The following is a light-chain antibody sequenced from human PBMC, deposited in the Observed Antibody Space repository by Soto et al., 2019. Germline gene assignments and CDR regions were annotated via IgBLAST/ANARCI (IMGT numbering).Light chain of an antibody. J-gene: IGKJ1*01. Sequence: DVVMTQSPDSLAVSLGAGATINCKSSQSVLHSSNNKNYLAWYQQKPRQPPKLLIYWASTRESGVPDRFSGRGSGTDFTLTIGSLQAEDGAVYYCQQYYSLPLTFGQGTKVEI. CDR1: QSVLHSSNNKNY. CDR3: QQYYSLPLT. V-gene: IGKV4-1*01. CDR2: WAS.